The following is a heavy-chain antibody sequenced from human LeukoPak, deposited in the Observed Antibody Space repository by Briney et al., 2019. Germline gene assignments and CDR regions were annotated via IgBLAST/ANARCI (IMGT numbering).Heavy chain of an antibody. Sequence: PGRSLRLSCAASGFTFSNYGMNWVRQAPGKGLEWVSYISSSGSTIYYADSVRGRFTISRDNAKNSLYLQMNSLRAEDTAVYYCARDGGYCSGGSRYNYFDYWGLGTLVTVSS. CDR3: ARDGGYCSGGSRYNYFDY. D-gene: IGHD2-15*01. V-gene: IGHV3-48*04. CDR1: GFTFSNYG. J-gene: IGHJ4*02. CDR2: ISSSGSTI.